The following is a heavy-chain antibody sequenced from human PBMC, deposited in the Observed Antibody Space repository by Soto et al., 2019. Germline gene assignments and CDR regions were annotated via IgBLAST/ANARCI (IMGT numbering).Heavy chain of an antibody. CDR3: AELHSSSINI. Sequence: GGSLRLSCAASGFTFSSYTMNWVRQPPGERLEWLSSISSSSSNIYYADSVKGRFSISRDNAKNSLYLQMNSLRAEDTAVYYCAELHSSSINIWGQGTMITVSS. D-gene: IGHD6-13*01. J-gene: IGHJ3*02. CDR1: GFTFSSYT. CDR2: ISSSSSNI. V-gene: IGHV3-21*01.